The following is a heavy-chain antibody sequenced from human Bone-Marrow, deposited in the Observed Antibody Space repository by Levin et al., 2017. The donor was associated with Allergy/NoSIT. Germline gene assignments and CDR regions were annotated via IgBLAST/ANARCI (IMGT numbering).Heavy chain of an antibody. D-gene: IGHD1-14*01. CDR1: GFTFSTYA. CDR2: ISGSGSIT. J-gene: IGHJ4*02. CDR3: VRDEGNPWTWGY. Sequence: PGGSLRLSCAASGFTFSTYAMTWVRQAPGKGLEWICSISGSGSITYYGDSVKGRFTIFRDSSENKVYLQMSSLRVEDTAVYFCVRDEGNPWTWGYWGQGTLVAVSS. V-gene: IGHV3-23*01.